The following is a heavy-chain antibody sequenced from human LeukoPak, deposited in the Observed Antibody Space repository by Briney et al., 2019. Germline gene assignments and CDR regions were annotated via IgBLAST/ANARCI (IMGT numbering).Heavy chain of an antibody. CDR3: ARSVIAGRWYFDL. CDR1: GFTFSAYP. CDR2: ISTDAYYK. V-gene: IGHV3-30*09. J-gene: IGHJ2*01. D-gene: IGHD2-21*01. Sequence: GGSLRLSCAVSGFTFSAYPFHWVRQAPGKGLEWVAAISTDAYYKYYGDSVRGRFAISRDNYMNSLYLQLNGLRAEDTAVYYCARSVIAGRWYFDLWGRGTLVTVSS.